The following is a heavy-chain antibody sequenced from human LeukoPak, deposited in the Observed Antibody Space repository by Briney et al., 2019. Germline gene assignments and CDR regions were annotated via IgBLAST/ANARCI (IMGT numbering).Heavy chain of an antibody. J-gene: IGHJ6*03. CDR3: ARSDQFPCYMDV. CDR1: RYTFTGYY. CDR2: IYPNGGGT. D-gene: IGHD2-2*01. V-gene: IGHV1-2*02. Sequence: GASVKVSCKASRYTFTGYYMHWVRQAPGQGLEWMGWIYPNGGGTNYAQKFQGRVTMTRDTSISTAYMELSRLRSDDTAVYYCARSDQFPCYMDVWGKGTTVTVSS.